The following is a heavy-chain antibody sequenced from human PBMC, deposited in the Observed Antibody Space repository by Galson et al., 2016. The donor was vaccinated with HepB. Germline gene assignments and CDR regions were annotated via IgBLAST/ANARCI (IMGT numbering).Heavy chain of an antibody. D-gene: IGHD6-19*01. CDR2: ISGSGTTT. J-gene: IGHJ4*02. CDR3: AKRLTTVAGYYFDY. Sequence: SLRLSCAASGFTFSSYAMSWVRQAPGKGLEWVSAISGSGTTTHYVDSVKGRFTISRDNSKNELYLQMNSLRAEDTAVYYCAKRLTTVAGYYFDYWGQGTLVTVSS. CDR1: GFTFSSYA. V-gene: IGHV3-23*01.